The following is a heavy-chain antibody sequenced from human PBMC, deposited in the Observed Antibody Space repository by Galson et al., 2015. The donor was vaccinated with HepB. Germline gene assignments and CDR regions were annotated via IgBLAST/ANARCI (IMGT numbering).Heavy chain of an antibody. CDR3: ARALNRGWAFDI. V-gene: IGHV1-2*02. Sequence: SVKVSCKASGYTFTDYYMHWVRQAPGQGLEWMGWINPNSGGTNYARKFQGRVTMTRDTSISTGYMELSRLRSDDTAVYYCARALNRGWAFDIWGQGTMVTVSS. CDR2: INPNSGGT. J-gene: IGHJ3*02. D-gene: IGHD3-10*01. CDR1: GYTFTDYY.